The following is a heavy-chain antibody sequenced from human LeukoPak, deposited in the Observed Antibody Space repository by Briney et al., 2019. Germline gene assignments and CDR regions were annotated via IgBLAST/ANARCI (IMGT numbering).Heavy chain of an antibody. V-gene: IGHV3-23*01. CDR3: AAPLTVIPY. D-gene: IGHD4-17*01. J-gene: IGHJ4*02. CDR1: GFTFSSYA. Sequence: PGGSLRLSCAASGFTFSSYAMSWVRQAPGKGLEWVSAISGSGVSTYYADSVKGRFTISRDNSKTTLYLQMNSLRAEDTAVYYCAAPLTVIPYWGQGTLVTVSS. CDR2: ISGSGVST.